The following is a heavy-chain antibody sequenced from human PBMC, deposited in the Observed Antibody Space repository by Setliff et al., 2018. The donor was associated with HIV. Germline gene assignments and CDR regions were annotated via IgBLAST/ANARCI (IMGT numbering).Heavy chain of an antibody. CDR2: IYSSGST. V-gene: IGHV4-61*02. Sequence: SETLSLTCTVSGGSISSGSHYWNWVRQSAGKGLEWIRRIYSSGSTNYNPSLNSRVSISVDTSKNQFSLKLNSVTAADTAVYFCARDKGGTYDGMYYYYYMDVWGKGTTVTVSS. CDR3: ARDKGGTYDGMYYYYYMDV. J-gene: IGHJ6*03. D-gene: IGHD1-26*01. CDR1: GGSISSGSHY.